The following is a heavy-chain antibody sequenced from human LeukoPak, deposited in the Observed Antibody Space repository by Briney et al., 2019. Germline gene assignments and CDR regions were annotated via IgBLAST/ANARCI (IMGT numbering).Heavy chain of an antibody. CDR2: ISGSGGST. CDR3: AKDLLRISVVVVAACDY. Sequence: GGSLRLSCAASGFTFSSYAMGWVRQAPGKGLELISAISGSGGSTYYADSVKGRFTISRDNSKDTLYLQMNSLRAEDTAVYYCAKDLLRISVVVVAACDYWGQGTLVTVSS. J-gene: IGHJ4*02. CDR1: GFTFSSYA. V-gene: IGHV3-23*01. D-gene: IGHD2-15*01.